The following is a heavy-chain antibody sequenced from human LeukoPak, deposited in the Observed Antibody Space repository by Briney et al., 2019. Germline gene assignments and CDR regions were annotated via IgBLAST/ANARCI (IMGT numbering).Heavy chain of an antibody. CDR2: IWYDGSNK. Sequence: PGRSLRLSCAASGFTFISYAMHGVRQAPGKGLEGVAVIWYDGSNKYYADSVKGRFTISRDNSKNTLYLQMNSLRAEDTAVYYCARDQGVYYYYGMDVWGQGTTVTVSS. J-gene: IGHJ6*02. CDR1: GFTFISYA. V-gene: IGHV3-33*01. CDR3: ARDQGVYYYYGMDV.